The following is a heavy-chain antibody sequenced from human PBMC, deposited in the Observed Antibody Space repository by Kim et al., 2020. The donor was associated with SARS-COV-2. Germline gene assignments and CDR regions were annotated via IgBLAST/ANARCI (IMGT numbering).Heavy chain of an antibody. CDR1: GGTFSSYA. CDR3: AVTVSMIAYYFDY. Sequence: SVKVSCKTSGGTFSSYAISWVRQAPGQGLEWMGRIIPILGIANYAQKFQGRVTITADKSTSTAYMELSSLRSEDTAVYYCAVTVSMIAYYFDYWGQGTLVTVSS. J-gene: IGHJ4*02. D-gene: IGHD3-22*01. CDR2: IIPILGIA. V-gene: IGHV1-69*04.